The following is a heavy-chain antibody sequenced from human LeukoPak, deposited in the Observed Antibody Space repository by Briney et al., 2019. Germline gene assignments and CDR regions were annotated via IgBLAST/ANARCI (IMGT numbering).Heavy chain of an antibody. J-gene: IGHJ4*02. Sequence: GRSLRLSCAASGFTFSSYGMHWVRQAPGKGLEWVAVIWYDGSNKYYADSVKGRFTISIDNSKNTLYLQMNSLRAEDTAVYYCARTTRAMVANFDDGGQGTLVTVSS. D-gene: IGHD5-18*01. CDR2: IWYDGSNK. CDR1: GFTFSSYG. CDR3: ARTTRAMVANFDD. V-gene: IGHV3-33*01.